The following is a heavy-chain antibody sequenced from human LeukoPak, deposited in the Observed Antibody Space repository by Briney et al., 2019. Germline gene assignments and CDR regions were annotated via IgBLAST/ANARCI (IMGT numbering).Heavy chain of an antibody. J-gene: IGHJ4*02. CDR2: IYYSGST. Sequence: KPSETLSLTCTVSGGSISSYYWSWIRQPPGKGLEWIGYIYYSGSTNYNPSLKSRVTISVDTSKNQFSLKLSSVTAADTAVYYCARARSRLYSYGYYFDYWGQGTLVTVSS. D-gene: IGHD5-18*01. CDR3: ARARSRLYSYGYYFDY. V-gene: IGHV4-59*01. CDR1: GGSISSYY.